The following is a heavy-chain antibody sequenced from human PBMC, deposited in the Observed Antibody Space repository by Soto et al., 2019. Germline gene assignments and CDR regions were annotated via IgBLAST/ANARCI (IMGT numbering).Heavy chain of an antibody. D-gene: IGHD2-2*01. J-gene: IGHJ3*02. CDR2: MNPNSGNT. V-gene: IGHV1-8*01. CDR3: ARAIVLDALDI. CDR1: GYTFTSYD. Sequence: ASVKLSFKASGYTFTSYDINWSRQATGQGLEWMGWMNPNSGNTGYAQKFQGRVTMTRNTSISTAYMELSSPRSEDTAVYYCARAIVLDALDIWGQGTMVTVSS.